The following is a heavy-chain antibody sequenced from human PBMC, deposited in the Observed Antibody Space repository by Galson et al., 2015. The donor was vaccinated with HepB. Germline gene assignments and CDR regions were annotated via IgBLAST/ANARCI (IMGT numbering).Heavy chain of an antibody. CDR1: GDTFSSYA. J-gene: IGHJ6*02. D-gene: IGHD2-15*01. V-gene: IGHV1-69*13. CDR2: IIPIFGTA. CDR3: ARDRGYCSGGSCFHYYYGMDV. Sequence: SVKVSCKASGDTFSSYAISWVRQAPGQGLEWMGGIIPIFGTANYAQKFQGRVTITADESTSTAYMELSSLRSEDTAVYYCARDRGYCSGGSCFHYYYGMDVWGQGTTVTVSS.